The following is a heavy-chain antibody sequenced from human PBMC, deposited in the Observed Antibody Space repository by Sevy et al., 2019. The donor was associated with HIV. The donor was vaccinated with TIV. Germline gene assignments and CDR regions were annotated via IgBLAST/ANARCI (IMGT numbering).Heavy chain of an antibody. CDR3: ARVAVEYCTNDCYHRFDH. J-gene: IGHJ4*02. CDR1: GFTFPIYS. V-gene: IGHV3-30*04. Sequence: QPGGSLRLSCVASGFTFPIYSVVWVRRAPGKGLEWLTLISYDGNNRYYADSVKGRFTISRDNSKNILYLQMTSLRVEDTALYFCARVAVEYCTNDCYHRFDHWGLGTLVTVSS. D-gene: IGHD2-8*01. CDR2: ISYDGNNR.